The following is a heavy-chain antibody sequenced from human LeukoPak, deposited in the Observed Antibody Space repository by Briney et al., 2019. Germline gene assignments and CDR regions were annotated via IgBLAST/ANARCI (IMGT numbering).Heavy chain of an antibody. V-gene: IGHV3-74*01. J-gene: IGHJ4*02. D-gene: IGHD3-22*01. CDR1: GFTFSSYW. Sequence: PGGSLRLSCAASGFTFSSYWMHWVRQAPGKGLVWVSRINSDGSSTTYADSVKGRFTISRDNAKNTLYLQMNSLRAEDTAVYYCARGQRYYYDSSGITLFDYWGQGTLVTVSS. CDR2: INSDGSST. CDR3: ARGQRYYYDSSGITLFDY.